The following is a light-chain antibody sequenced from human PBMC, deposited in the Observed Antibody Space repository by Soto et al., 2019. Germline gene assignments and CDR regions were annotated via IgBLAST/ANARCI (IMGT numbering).Light chain of an antibody. J-gene: IGLJ3*02. Sequence: QSALTQPASVSGSPGQSITISCTGTNSDVGAYNYVSWYQHHPGKAPKLVIYEVSNRPSGVSNRFSGSKSGNTASLTISGLQAEDEADYYCSSYTNTNTRVFGGGTKLTVL. CDR3: SSYTNTNTRV. CDR1: NSDVGAYNY. V-gene: IGLV2-14*01. CDR2: EVS.